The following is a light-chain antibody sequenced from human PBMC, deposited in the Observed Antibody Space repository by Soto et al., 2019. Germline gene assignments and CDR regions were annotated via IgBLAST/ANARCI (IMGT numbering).Light chain of an antibody. CDR3: QQYNSYPTWT. Sequence: DIQMTQSPSTLSASVGDRVTITCRASQSISSWLAWYQQKPGKAPKLLIYKASSLESGVPSRFSGSGSGTELALTNSSLEPDDFASYHCQQYNSYPTWTFGQGTKVEIK. CDR1: QSISSW. V-gene: IGKV1-5*03. J-gene: IGKJ1*01. CDR2: KAS.